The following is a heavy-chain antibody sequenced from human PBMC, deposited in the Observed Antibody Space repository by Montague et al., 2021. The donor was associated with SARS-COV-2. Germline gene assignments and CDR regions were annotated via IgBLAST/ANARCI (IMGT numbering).Heavy chain of an antibody. Sequence: SETLSLTCTVSGGSVSSGSYYWSWIRQPPGKGLEWIGYIYYSGSTNYNPSLKSRVTISVDTSKDQFSLKLSSVTAADTAVYYCARAIVKTYYDILTGYYKTPYGMDVWGQGTTVTVSS. CDR3: ARAIVKTYYDILTGYYKTPYGMDV. J-gene: IGHJ6*02. D-gene: IGHD3-9*01. CDR1: GGSVSSGSYY. CDR2: IYYSGST. V-gene: IGHV4-61*01.